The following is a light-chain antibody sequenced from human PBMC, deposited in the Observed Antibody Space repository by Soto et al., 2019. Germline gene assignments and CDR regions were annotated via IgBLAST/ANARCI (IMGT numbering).Light chain of an antibody. CDR2: GVS. CDR3: QQYGSSQWT. CDR1: QSVSSSY. Sequence: EIVLTQSPGTLSLSPGERATLSCRASQSVSSSYFAWYQQKPGQAPRLLIYGVSSRATGIPDRFSGSGSGTDFTLTISRLEPEDFSVYYCQQYGSSQWTFGQVTKVESK. V-gene: IGKV3-20*01. J-gene: IGKJ1*01.